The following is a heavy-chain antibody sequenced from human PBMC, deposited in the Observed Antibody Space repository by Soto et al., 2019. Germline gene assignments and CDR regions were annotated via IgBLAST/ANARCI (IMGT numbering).Heavy chain of an antibody. CDR3: ATLLKWQWLSRSGYYYGMDV. V-gene: IGHV5-10-1*01. Sequence: GESLKISCKGSGYSFTSYWISWVRQMPGKGLEWMGRIDPSDSYTNYSPSFQGHVTISADKSISTAYLQWSSLKASDTAMYYCATLLKWQWLSRSGYYYGMDVWGQGTTVTVSS. CDR1: GYSFTSYW. CDR2: IDPSDSYT. D-gene: IGHD6-19*01. J-gene: IGHJ6*02.